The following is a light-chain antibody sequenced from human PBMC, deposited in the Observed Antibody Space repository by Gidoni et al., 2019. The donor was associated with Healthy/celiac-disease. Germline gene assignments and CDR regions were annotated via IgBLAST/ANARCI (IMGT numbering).Light chain of an antibody. CDR2: DNN. Sequence: QSVLTPPPSVSAAPGQTVTISCAGSSSNIGNNYVSWYQQLPGTAPTLLIDDNNKRPSGIPDRFSGSKSGTSATLGITGLQTGDEADYYCGTWDSSLSAVVFGGGTKLTVL. V-gene: IGLV1-51*01. CDR3: GTWDSSLSAVV. J-gene: IGLJ2*01. CDR1: SSNIGNNY.